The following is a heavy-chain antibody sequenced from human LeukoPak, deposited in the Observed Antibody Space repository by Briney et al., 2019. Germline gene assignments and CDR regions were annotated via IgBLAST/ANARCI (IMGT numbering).Heavy chain of an antibody. Sequence: GGSLRLSCAASGFTVSTYYMTWVRQAPEKGLEWVSSITDSGVSTYYADSVKGRFTISRDNSKNTLYLQMNSLRAEDTAVYYCAKGLRGNYDYWGQGTLVTVSS. CDR3: AKGLRGNYDY. V-gene: IGHV3-23*01. CDR2: ITDSGVST. D-gene: IGHD1-26*01. CDR1: GFTVSTYY. J-gene: IGHJ4*02.